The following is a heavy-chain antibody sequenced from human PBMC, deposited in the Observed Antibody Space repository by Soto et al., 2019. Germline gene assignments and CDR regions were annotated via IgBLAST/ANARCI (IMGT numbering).Heavy chain of an antibody. Sequence: GGSLRLSCTASGFTFGDYAMSWFRQAPGKGLEWVGFIRSKAYGGTTEYAASVKGRFTISRDDSKSIAYLQMNSLKTEDTAVYYCTRDVRYYDILTGYSYYFGYWGQGTLVTVSS. J-gene: IGHJ4*02. V-gene: IGHV3-49*03. D-gene: IGHD3-9*01. CDR1: GFTFGDYA. CDR3: TRDVRYYDILTGYSYYFGY. CDR2: IRSKAYGGTT.